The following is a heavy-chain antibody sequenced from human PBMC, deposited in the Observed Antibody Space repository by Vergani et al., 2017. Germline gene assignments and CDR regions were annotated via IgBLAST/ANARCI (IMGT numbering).Heavy chain of an antibody. CDR3: ARAPMGELPFYYYYYYMDV. V-gene: IGHV4-31*03. CDR1: GGPVSSGAYY. CDR2: IFYSGST. D-gene: IGHD3-16*01. Sequence: QLHLQESGPGLVKPSEILSLTCTVSGGPVSSGAYYWSWIRQHPGKGLEWIGYIFYSGSTYYNPSLKSRVTISVDTSKNHFSLKLSSVTAADTAVYYCARAPMGELPFYYYYYYMDVWGKGTTVTVSS. J-gene: IGHJ6*03.